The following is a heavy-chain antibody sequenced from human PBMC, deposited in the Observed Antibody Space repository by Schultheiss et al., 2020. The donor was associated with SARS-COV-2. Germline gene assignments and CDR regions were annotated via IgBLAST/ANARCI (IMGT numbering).Heavy chain of an antibody. Sequence: SETLSLTCAVYGGSFSGYYWGWIRQPPGEGLEWIGTIYYGGSPSYAPSLKSRVNIDASRTQVSLRLTSVSAADTAVYYCARHILTLHGSGNGFDIWGQGTMVTVSS. CDR2: IYYGGSP. D-gene: IGHD3-9*01. CDR1: GGSFSGYY. CDR3: ARHILTLHGSGNGFDI. V-gene: IGHV4-34*01. J-gene: IGHJ3*02.